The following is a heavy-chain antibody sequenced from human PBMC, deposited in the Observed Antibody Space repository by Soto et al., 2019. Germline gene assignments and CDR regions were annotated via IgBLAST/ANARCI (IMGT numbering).Heavy chain of an antibody. Sequence: EVQLVESGGGLVQPGGSLRLSYAASGFTFSSYSMNWVRQAPGKGLEWVSYISSSSSTIYYADSVKGRCTISRDNAKNSLYLQMNSLRDEDTAVYYCARDGGFSYGDCSPQFDSWGQGTLVTVSS. CDR3: ARDGGFSYGDCSPQFDS. CDR1: GFTFSSYS. CDR2: ISSSSSTI. J-gene: IGHJ4*02. D-gene: IGHD4-17*01. V-gene: IGHV3-48*02.